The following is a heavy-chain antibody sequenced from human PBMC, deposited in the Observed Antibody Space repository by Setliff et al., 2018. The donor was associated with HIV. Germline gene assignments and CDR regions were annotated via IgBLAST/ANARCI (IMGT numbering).Heavy chain of an antibody. CDR1: GFTFDDYA. CDR2: ISWNSGSI. CDR3: AKEDQRVTSVDY. D-gene: IGHD2-2*01. Sequence: GGSLRLSCAASGFTFDDYAMHWVRQAPGKGLEWVSGISWNSGSIGYADSVKGRFTISRDNAKNSLYLQMNSLRSEDTAVYYCAKEDQRVTSVDYWGQGTPVTVSS. J-gene: IGHJ4*02. V-gene: IGHV3-9*01.